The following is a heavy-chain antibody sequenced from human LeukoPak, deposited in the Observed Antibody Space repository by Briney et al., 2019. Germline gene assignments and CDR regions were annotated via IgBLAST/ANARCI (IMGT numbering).Heavy chain of an antibody. CDR2: INPNSGGT. CDR1: GYTFTGYY. V-gene: IGHV1-2*02. Sequence: ASVKVSCKASGYTFTGYYMNWVRQAPGQGLEWMGWINPNSGGTNYAQKFQGRVTMTRDTSISTAYMELSRLRSDDTAVYYCAREVDGIAAAGTALDPWGQGTLVTVSS. CDR3: AREVDGIAAAGTALDP. J-gene: IGHJ5*02. D-gene: IGHD6-13*01.